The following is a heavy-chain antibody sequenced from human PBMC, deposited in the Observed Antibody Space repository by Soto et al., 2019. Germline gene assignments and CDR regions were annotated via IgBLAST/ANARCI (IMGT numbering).Heavy chain of an antibody. CDR2: IDNNGST. CDR1: GASVSTGVYY. CDR3: AGAVSDFDVRRYRTSYFDQ. V-gene: IGHV4-31*03. D-gene: IGHD3-10*02. J-gene: IGHJ4*02. Sequence: PSETLSLTCTVSGASVSTGVYYWTWIRQHPGRGLEWIGYIDNNGSTYYNPSLTGRVDISVDTSKNQFSLNLQSLTAADTAFYYCAGAVSDFDVRRYRTSYFDQWGQGLLVTVSS.